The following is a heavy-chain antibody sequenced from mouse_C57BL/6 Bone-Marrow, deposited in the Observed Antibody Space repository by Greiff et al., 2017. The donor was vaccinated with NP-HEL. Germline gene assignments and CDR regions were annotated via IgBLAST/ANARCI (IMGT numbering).Heavy chain of an antibody. Sequence: VQLQQSGPELVKPGASVKISCKASGYSFTGYYMNWVKQSPEKSLEWIGEINPSTGGTTYNQKFKAKATLTVDLSSSTAYMQLRSLTSEDSAVYYCAPLLRYPAWFAYWGQGTLVTVSA. CDR1: GYSFTGYY. CDR2: INPSTGGT. J-gene: IGHJ3*01. CDR3: APLLRYPAWFAY. V-gene: IGHV1-42*01. D-gene: IGHD1-1*01.